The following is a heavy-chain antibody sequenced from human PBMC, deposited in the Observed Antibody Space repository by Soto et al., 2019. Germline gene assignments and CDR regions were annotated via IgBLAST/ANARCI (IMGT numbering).Heavy chain of an antibody. J-gene: IGHJ3*02. V-gene: IGHV1-18*04. D-gene: IGHD3-22*01. CDR2: ISAYSGNT. CDR1: GYTFTSYG. CDR3: ARHGGNDYYGSSGPQRVDAFDI. Sequence: ASVKVSCKASGYTFTSYGISWVRQAPGQGLEWMGWISAYSGNTNYAQKLQGRVTMTTDTSTSTAYMELRSLRSDDTAVYYCARHGGNDYYGSSGPQRVDAFDIWGQGTMVTVSS.